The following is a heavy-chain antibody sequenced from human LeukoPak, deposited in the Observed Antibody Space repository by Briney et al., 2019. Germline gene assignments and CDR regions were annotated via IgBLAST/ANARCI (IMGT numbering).Heavy chain of an antibody. CDR1: GFTFSSYW. CDR2: IKQDGSEK. Sequence: PGGSLRLSCAASGFTFSSYWMSWVRQAPGKGLEWVANIKQDGSEKYYVDSVKGRFTISRDNAKNSLYLQMNSLRAEDTAVYYCAREVYGSSGYYDYYYYMDVWGKGTTVTVSS. V-gene: IGHV3-7*01. J-gene: IGHJ6*03. CDR3: AREVYGSSGYYDYYYYMDV. D-gene: IGHD3-22*01.